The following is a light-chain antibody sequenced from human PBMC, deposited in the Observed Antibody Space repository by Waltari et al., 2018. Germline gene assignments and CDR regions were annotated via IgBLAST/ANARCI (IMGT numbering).Light chain of an antibody. CDR2: DVS. V-gene: IGLV2-14*03. Sequence: QSALTQPASVSGSPGQSITISCTGTSSDVGGYTYVSWYQQHPGKAPKLMIYDVSNRPSGVSNRFSGSKSGNMASLTISGLQAEDEADYYCSSYTSSSTVVFGGGTKLTVL. CDR3: SSYTSSSTVV. J-gene: IGLJ2*01. CDR1: SSDVGGYTY.